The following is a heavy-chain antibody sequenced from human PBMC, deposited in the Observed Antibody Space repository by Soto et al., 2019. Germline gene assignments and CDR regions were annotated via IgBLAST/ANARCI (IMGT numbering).Heavy chain of an antibody. CDR1: GGSISSGDYP. CDR2: IYNSGST. Sequence: PSETLSLTCTVSGGSISSGDYPWSWIRQHPGKGLEWIGYIYNSGSTYYNPSLKSRVSISVDTSKNQFSLKLSPVTAADTALFCCGGLGSEWIQLWKRVGFWGQGTLVTGSS. V-gene: IGHV4-31*03. D-gene: IGHD5-18*01. J-gene: IGHJ4*02. CDR3: GGLGSEWIQLWKRVGF.